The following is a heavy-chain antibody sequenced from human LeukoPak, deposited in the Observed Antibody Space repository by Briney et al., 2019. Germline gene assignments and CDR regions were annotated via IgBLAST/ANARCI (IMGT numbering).Heavy chain of an antibody. CDR3: ARALGGGYSYGCFDY. V-gene: IGHV3-7*01. CDR1: GFTFSSYW. CDR2: IRQDGSEK. Sequence: GGCLRLSCAASGFTFSSYWMSWVRQAPGKGLEWVANIRQDGSEKYYVDSVKGRFTISRDNAKNSLNLQMNSLRAEDTAVYYCARALGGGYSYGCFDYGGQGTLVTVSS. D-gene: IGHD5-18*01. J-gene: IGHJ4*02.